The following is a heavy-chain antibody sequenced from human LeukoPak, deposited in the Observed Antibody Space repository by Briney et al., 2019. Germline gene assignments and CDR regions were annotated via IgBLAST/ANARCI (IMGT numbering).Heavy chain of an antibody. J-gene: IGHJ4*02. Sequence: GAPLRLSCAASGFSFSNNWMTWVRQAPGKGLEWVANIKKDGSEKKFVDSVKGRFTISRDNAKNSLYLQMNSLRAEDTAVYHCATVAADGSGSFYRPFDHWGQGALVTVSS. D-gene: IGHD3-10*01. CDR2: IKKDGSEK. CDR1: GFSFSNNW. CDR3: ATVAADGSGSFYRPFDH. V-gene: IGHV3-7*05.